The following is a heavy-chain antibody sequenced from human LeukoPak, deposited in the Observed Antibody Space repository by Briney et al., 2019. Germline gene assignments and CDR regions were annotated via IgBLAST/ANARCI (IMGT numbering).Heavy chain of an antibody. CDR2: IKQDGTEK. V-gene: IGHV3-7*01. CDR1: GFTFSSYW. J-gene: IGHJ5*01. Sequence: GGSLRLSCAASGFTFSSYWMNWVRQAPGKGLEWVANIKQDGTEKFYVDSVKGRFTISRDNAKNSLYLQMNSLRAEDTAVYYCAKEGAYPIITYDSWGQGTLVTVSS. D-gene: IGHD3-10*01. CDR3: AKEGAYPIITYDS.